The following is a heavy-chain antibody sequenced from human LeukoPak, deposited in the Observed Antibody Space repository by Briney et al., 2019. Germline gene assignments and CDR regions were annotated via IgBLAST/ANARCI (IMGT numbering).Heavy chain of an antibody. CDR1: GFTFSSYS. CDR3: ARGWDHHYYYMDV. J-gene: IGHJ6*03. V-gene: IGHV3-48*01. CDR2: ISSSSSTI. D-gene: IGHD1-14*01. Sequence: GGSLRLSCAASGFTFSSYSMNWVRQAPGKGLEWVSYISSSSSTIYYADSVKGRFTISRDNAKNSLYLQMNSLRAEDTAVYYCARGWDHHYYYMDVWGKGTTVTVSS.